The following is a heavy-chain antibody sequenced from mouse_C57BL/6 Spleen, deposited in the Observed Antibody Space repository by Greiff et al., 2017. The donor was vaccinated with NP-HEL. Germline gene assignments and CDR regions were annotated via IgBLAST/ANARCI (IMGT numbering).Heavy chain of an antibody. V-gene: IGHV1-47*01. J-gene: IGHJ4*01. Sequence: VQRVESGAELVKPGASVKMSCKASGYTFTTYPIEWMKQNHGKSLEWIGNFHPYNDDTKYNEKFKGKATLTVEKSSSTVYLELSRLTSDDSAVYYCARGAGYPYYAMDYWGQGTSVTVSS. CDR3: ARGAGYPYYAMDY. D-gene: IGHD2-2*01. CDR2: FHPYNDDT. CDR1: GYTFTTYP.